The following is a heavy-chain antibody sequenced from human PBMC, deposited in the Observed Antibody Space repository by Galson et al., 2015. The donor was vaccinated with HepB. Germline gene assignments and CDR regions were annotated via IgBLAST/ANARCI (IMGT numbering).Heavy chain of an antibody. V-gene: IGHV3-30*03. CDR3: ARGQY. CDR1: GFIFSYYG. Sequence: SLRLSCAASGFIFSYYGMHWVRQAPGKGLEWVALISYDGSEGYYVDSVRGRFIISRDNAKNSLYLQMNSLSAEDTAVYYCARGQYWGQGTLVTVSS. J-gene: IGHJ4*02. CDR2: ISYDGSEG.